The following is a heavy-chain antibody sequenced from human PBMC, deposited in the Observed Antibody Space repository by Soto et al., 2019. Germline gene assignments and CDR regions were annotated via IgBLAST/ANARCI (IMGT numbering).Heavy chain of an antibody. CDR1: GGSFSGYY. J-gene: IGHJ3*02. CDR2: INHSGST. Sequence: SETLSLTCAVYGGSFSGYYWSWIRQPPGKGLEWIGEINHSGSTNYNPSLKSRVTISVDTSKNQFSLKLSSVTAADTAVYYCALTTDSSSWYGAFDIWGQGTMVTVSS. CDR3: ALTTDSSSWYGAFDI. V-gene: IGHV4-34*01. D-gene: IGHD6-13*01.